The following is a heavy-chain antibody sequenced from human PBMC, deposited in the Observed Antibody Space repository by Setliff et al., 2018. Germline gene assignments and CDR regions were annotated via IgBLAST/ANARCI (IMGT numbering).Heavy chain of an antibody. CDR3: ARGGHSGPDAFDS. D-gene: IGHD5-12*01. CDR2: INQSGST. CDR1: GGSFSDSY. Sequence: SETLSLTCAVYGGSFSDSYWSWIRQSPGKGLEWIGEINQSGSTNYNPSLKTRVTISVDTSKNQFSLKLSSLTAADMAKYYCARGGHSGPDAFDSWGQGTRVTVSS. V-gene: IGHV4-34*01. J-gene: IGHJ3*01.